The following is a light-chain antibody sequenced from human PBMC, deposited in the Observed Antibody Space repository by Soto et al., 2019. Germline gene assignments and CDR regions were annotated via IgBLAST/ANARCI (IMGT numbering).Light chain of an antibody. CDR1: SSNIGSNT. CDR3: AAWDDSLNGYV. CDR2: SNN. V-gene: IGLV1-44*01. J-gene: IGLJ1*01. Sequence: SVLTQPPSASGTPGQRVTISCSGSSSNIGSNTVNWYQQLPATAPKLLIYSNNQRPSGVPDRFSGSKSGTSASLAISGLQSEDEADYYCAAWDDSLNGYVFGTGTKVTVL.